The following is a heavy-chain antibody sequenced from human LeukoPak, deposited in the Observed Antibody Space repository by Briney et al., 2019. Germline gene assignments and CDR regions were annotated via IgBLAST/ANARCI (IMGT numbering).Heavy chain of an antibody. D-gene: IGHD2-15*01. V-gene: IGHV4-59*12. Sequence: KPSETLSLTCAVYGGSFSGYYWSWIRQPPGKGLEWIGYIYYSGSTNYNPSLKSRVTISVDTSKNQFSLKLSSVTAADTAVYYCARAPLRSNPRGYCSGVSCENESYYFDYWGQGTLVTVSS. CDR1: GGSFSGYY. J-gene: IGHJ4*02. CDR2: IYYSGST. CDR3: ARAPLRSNPRGYCSGVSCENESYYFDY.